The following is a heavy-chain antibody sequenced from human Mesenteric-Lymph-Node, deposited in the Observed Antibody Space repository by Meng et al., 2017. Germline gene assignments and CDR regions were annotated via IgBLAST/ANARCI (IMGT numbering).Heavy chain of an antibody. J-gene: IGHJ4*02. D-gene: IGHD6-19*01. Sequence: QVQLQESGPGLVKPSQTLSLTCTVSGGSINSGDYYWTWIRQHPGKGLEWFGHIYYSGSTFYNPSLKRRVIISIDTSKNQFSLNLRSVTAADTAVYYCARVSSGWDYFDYWGQGTLVTVSS. CDR3: ARVSSGWDYFDY. CDR1: GGSINSGDYY. CDR2: IYYSGST. V-gene: IGHV4-31*03.